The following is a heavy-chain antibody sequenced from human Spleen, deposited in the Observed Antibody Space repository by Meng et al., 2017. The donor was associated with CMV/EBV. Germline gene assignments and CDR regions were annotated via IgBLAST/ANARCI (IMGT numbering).Heavy chain of an antibody. CDR1: GFLFSSHS. CDR2: ISGSGGST. Sequence: GESLKISCSTSGFLFSSHSMNWVRQAPGKGLEWVSAISGSGGSTYYADSVKGRFTISRDNSKNTLYLQMNSLRAEDTAVYYCAKPGSSSWYPGYYFDYWGQGTLVTVSS. J-gene: IGHJ4*02. CDR3: AKPGSSSWYPGYYFDY. V-gene: IGHV3-23*01. D-gene: IGHD6-13*01.